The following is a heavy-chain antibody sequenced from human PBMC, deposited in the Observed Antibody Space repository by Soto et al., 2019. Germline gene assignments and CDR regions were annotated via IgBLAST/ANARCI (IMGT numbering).Heavy chain of an antibody. CDR3: AKTAGKLRLGELSSYFDY. D-gene: IGHD3-16*02. J-gene: IGHJ4*02. V-gene: IGHV3-30*18. Sequence: GGSLRLSCAASGFTFSSYGMHWVRQAPGKGLEWVAVISYDGSNKYYADSVKGRFTISRDNSKNTLYLQMNSLRAEDTVVYYCAKTAGKLRLGELSSYFDYWGQGTLVTVSS. CDR2: ISYDGSNK. CDR1: GFTFSSYG.